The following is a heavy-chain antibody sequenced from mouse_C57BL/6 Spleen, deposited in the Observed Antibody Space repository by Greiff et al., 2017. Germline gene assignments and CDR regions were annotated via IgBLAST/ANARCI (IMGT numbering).Heavy chain of an antibody. V-gene: IGHV1-69*01. Sequence: QVQLQQPGAELVMPGASVKLSCKASGYTFTSYWMHWVKQRPGQGLEWIGEIDPSDSYTNYNQKFKGKATLTVDKSSSTAYMQLSSLTSEDSAVYSCARPIYCGNCWFAYWGQGTLVTVSA. CDR2: IDPSDSYT. D-gene: IGHD1-1*02. CDR1: GYTFTSYW. CDR3: ARPIYCGNCWFAY. J-gene: IGHJ3*01.